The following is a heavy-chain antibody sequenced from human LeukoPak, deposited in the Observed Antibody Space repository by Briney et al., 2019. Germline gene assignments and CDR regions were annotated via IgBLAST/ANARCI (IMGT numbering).Heavy chain of an antibody. D-gene: IGHD2-15*01. CDR1: GFTFNTYW. V-gene: IGHV3-23*01. CDR2: ISGSGGST. CDR3: AKVVVVVASRNWFDP. J-gene: IGHJ5*02. Sequence: GGSLRLSCAASGFTFNTYWMTWVRQAPGKGLEGVSAISGSGGSTYYAASVKGRFTISRDNSKNTLYLKMNSLRAEDTAVYYCAKVVVVVASRNWFDPWGQGTLVTVSS.